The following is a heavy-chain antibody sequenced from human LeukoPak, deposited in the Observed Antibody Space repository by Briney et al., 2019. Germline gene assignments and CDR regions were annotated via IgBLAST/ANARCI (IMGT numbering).Heavy chain of an antibody. Sequence: SETLSLTCVVFGGTSSESNKWGWVRGRPGKGLEWIAEIYKSRNIDYNPSLESRATISLDKSKNQLSLKLTSVTAADTAVYYCARDPHTSGWPSGYWGQGTLVTVSS. CDR1: GGTSSESNK. V-gene: IGHV4/OR15-8*02. J-gene: IGHJ4*02. CDR2: IYKSRNI. D-gene: IGHD6-19*01. CDR3: ARDPHTSGWPSGY.